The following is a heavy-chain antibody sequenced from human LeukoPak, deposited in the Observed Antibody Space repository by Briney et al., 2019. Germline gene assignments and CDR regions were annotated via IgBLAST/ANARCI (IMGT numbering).Heavy chain of an antibody. Sequence: SETLSLTCTVSGGSISSYYWSWIRRPAGKGLEWIGRIYTSGSTNYNPSLKSRVTMSVDTSKNQFSLKLSSVTAADTAVYYCAGDVVVPAAIPLFSCFDPWGQGTLVTVSS. CDR1: GGSISSYY. D-gene: IGHD2-2*01. CDR2: IYTSGST. V-gene: IGHV4-4*07. J-gene: IGHJ5*02. CDR3: AGDVVVPAAIPLFSCFDP.